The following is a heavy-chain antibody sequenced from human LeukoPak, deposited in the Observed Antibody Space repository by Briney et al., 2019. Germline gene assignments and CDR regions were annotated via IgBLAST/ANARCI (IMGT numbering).Heavy chain of an antibody. J-gene: IGHJ1*01. Sequence: GGSLRLSCAASGFTFDDYAMHWVRHAPGKGLEWVSAISGSGGSTYYADSVKGRFTISRDNSKNTLYLQMNSLRAEDTAVYYCAKGHYYYDSPGYFQHWGQGTLVTVSS. D-gene: IGHD3-22*01. CDR2: ISGSGGST. CDR3: AKGHYYYDSPGYFQH. CDR1: GFTFDDYA. V-gene: IGHV3-23*01.